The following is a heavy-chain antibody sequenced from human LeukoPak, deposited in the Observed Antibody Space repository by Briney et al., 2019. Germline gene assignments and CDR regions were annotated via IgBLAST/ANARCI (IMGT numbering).Heavy chain of an antibody. CDR1: GGSLSGYY. J-gene: IGHJ4*02. CDR2: IHYSATT. CDR3: ARRWQFVGP. V-gene: IGHV4-59*12. Sequence: SETLSLTCTVSGGSLSGYYWSWIRQPPGKGPEWIGYIHYSATTNYNPSLKSRVTKSVDTSKNQINRKLSSETAADTGVYYGARRWQFVGPWGQGTLVTVSS. D-gene: IGHD1-26*01.